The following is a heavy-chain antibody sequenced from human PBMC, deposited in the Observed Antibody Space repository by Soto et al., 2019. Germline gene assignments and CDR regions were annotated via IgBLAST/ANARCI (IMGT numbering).Heavy chain of an antibody. D-gene: IGHD6-19*01. Sequence: EVQLLESGGGLVQPGGSLRVSCAASGFTFTSYAMSWVRQAPGKGLEWVSAISCSGVSTYYADSVKGRFTISRDNSKNTLFLQMNSLRAEDTAVYYCAKEEAYSSGWGSFDYWGQGTLVTVSS. J-gene: IGHJ4*02. V-gene: IGHV3-23*01. CDR3: AKEEAYSSGWGSFDY. CDR2: ISCSGVST. CDR1: GFTFTSYA.